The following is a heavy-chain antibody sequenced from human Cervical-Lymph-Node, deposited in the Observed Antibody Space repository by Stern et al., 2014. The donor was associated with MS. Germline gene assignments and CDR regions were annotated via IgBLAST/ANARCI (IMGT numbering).Heavy chain of an antibody. D-gene: IGHD5-12*01. CDR3: ARGVGRNKWLRFYFDY. V-gene: IGHV1-69*01. CDR2: FIPIFGTA. Sequence: VQLVQSGAEVKKPGSSVKVSCKASGGTFSSYAISWVRQAPGQGLEWMGGFIPIFGTANYAQKFQGRVTITADESTSTAYMELSSLRSEDAAVYYCARGVGRNKWLRFYFDYWGQGTLVTVSS. J-gene: IGHJ4*02. CDR1: GGTFSSYA.